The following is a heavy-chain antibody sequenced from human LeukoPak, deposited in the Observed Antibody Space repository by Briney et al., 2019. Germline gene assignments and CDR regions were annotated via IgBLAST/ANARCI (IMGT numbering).Heavy chain of an antibody. CDR2: ISPDSGGT. V-gene: IGHV1-2*02. J-gene: IGHJ4*02. CDR1: GHTFTGYY. CDR3: ARGRPPGQWLQN. Sequence: GAPVKVSCKASGHTFTGYYIHWVRQAPGQGLEWMGWISPDSGGTSYAQNFQGRVTMTRDTSTRTAYLEVSRLRSDDTAVYYCARGRPPGQWLQNWGQGTLVTVSS. D-gene: IGHD6-19*01.